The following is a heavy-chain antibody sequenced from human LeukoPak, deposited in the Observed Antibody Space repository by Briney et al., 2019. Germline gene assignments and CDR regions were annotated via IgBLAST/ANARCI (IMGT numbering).Heavy chain of an antibody. J-gene: IGHJ4*02. V-gene: IGHV3-9*01. CDR2: ISWNSGSI. D-gene: IGHD3-3*02. CDR3: AKDMGIYTAFDD. Sequence: PGRSLRLSCAASGFTFDDYAMHWVRQAPGKGLEWVSGISWNSGSIGYADSVKGRFTISGDNAKNSLYLQMNSLRAEDTALYYCAKDMGIYTAFDDWGQGTLVTVSS. CDR1: GFTFDDYA.